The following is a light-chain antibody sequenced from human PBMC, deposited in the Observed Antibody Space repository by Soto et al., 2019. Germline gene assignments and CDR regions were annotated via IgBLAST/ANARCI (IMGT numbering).Light chain of an antibody. J-gene: IGKJ5*01. CDR3: QQYGSSPT. V-gene: IGKV3-20*01. CDR1: QSVSRDF. CDR2: GPS. Sequence: EIVLTQSPGTLSLSPGERATLSCRASQSVSRDFLAWYQQKPGQAPRLLITGPSSRATGIPDRFSGSGSGTDFTLTISRLEPEDFAVYYCQQYGSSPTFGQGTRLEI.